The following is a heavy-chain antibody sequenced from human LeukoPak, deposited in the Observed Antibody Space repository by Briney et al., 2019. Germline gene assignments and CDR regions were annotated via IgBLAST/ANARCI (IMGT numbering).Heavy chain of an antibody. CDR2: VYYTGST. Sequence: SGTLSLTCPVSGGSISNYYYWTWIRQPPGKGLEWIGYVYYTGSTNFNPSLKSRVTMSLDTSRNQFSLKLTSLTAADTAVYYCARGAMATTPFFDYWGQGTLVTVSS. CDR1: GGSISNYY. V-gene: IGHV4-59*01. CDR3: ARGAMATTPFFDY. D-gene: IGHD5-24*01. J-gene: IGHJ4*02.